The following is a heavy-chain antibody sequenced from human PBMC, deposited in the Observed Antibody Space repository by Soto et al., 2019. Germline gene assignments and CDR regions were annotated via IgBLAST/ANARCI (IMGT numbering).Heavy chain of an antibody. J-gene: IGHJ5*02. D-gene: IGHD6-13*01. CDR3: AREAAAGPYNWFDP. CDR2: IYYSGST. Sequence: SETLSLTCTVSGGSISSGGYYWSWICQHPGKGLEWIGYIYYSGSTYYNPSLKSRVTISVDTSKNQFSLKLSSVTAADTAVYYCAREAAAGPYNWFDPWGQGTLVTVSS. V-gene: IGHV4-31*03. CDR1: GGSISSGGYY.